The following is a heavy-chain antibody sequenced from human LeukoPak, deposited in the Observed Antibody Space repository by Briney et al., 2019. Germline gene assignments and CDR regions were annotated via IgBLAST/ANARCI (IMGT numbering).Heavy chain of an antibody. Sequence: SETLSLTCTVSGGSISSSSYYWGWIRQPPGKGLEWIGSIYYSGSTYYNPSLKSRVNISVDTSKNQFSLKLSSVTAADTAVYYCARQQQLVRFNWFDPWGQGTLVTVSS. CDR2: IYYSGST. CDR1: GGSISSSSYY. D-gene: IGHD6-13*01. CDR3: ARQQQLVRFNWFDP. V-gene: IGHV4-39*01. J-gene: IGHJ5*02.